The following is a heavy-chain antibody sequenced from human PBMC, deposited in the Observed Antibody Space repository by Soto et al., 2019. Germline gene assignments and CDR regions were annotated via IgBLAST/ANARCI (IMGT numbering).Heavy chain of an antibody. CDR2: IKPDGSEQ. J-gene: IGHJ4*02. D-gene: IGHD5-18*01. Sequence: EVQLVESGGGLVQPGGSLRLSCVASGFSLSNYWMPWVRQAPGKGLEWVANIKPDGSEQNYVDSVRGRFTISRDNAKNALYLQVDSLRAEDTAVYFCARDWRDGYTHGTDYWGQGTLVVVSS. CDR3: ARDWRDGYTHGTDY. CDR1: GFSLSNYW. V-gene: IGHV3-7*04.